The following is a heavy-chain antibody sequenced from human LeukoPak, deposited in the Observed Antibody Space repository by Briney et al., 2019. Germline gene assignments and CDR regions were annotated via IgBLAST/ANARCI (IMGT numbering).Heavy chain of an antibody. D-gene: IGHD3-22*01. J-gene: IGHJ4*02. CDR3: ARTITMMHYFDY. Sequence: GGSLRLSCAASGFTFSSYGMHWVRQAPGKGLEWVAVIWYDGSNKYYAASVKGRFTISRDNSKNTLYLQMNSLRAEDTAVYYCARTITMMHYFDYWGQGTLVTVSS. CDR1: GFTFSSYG. CDR2: IWYDGSNK. V-gene: IGHV3-33*01.